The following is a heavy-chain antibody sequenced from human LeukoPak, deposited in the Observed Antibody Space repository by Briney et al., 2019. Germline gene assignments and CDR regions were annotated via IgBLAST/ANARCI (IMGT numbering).Heavy chain of an antibody. J-gene: IGHJ4*02. V-gene: IGHV4-59*08. CDR2: IYYTGGT. D-gene: IGHD6-19*01. CDR1: GGSIGSDY. CDR3: AKYGNSGWVIDN. Sequence: SETLSLTCTVSGGSIGSDYWTWIRQPPGKGLEYIGYIYYTGGTNYNPSLKSRVTISVDASKNQFSLKLSSVTAADTAVYFCAKYGNSGWVIDNWGQGTLVTVSS.